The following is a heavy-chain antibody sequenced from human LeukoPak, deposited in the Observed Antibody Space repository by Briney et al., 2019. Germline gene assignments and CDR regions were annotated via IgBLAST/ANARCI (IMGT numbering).Heavy chain of an antibody. Sequence: PGGSLRLSCAASEFSVGSNYMTWVRQAPGKALEWVSGISSGGGSTHYADSVKGRFTISRDNSKNTLYLEMSSLRAEDTAVYYCAKSGYNYDSNAYPFIDYWGQGTLVTVSS. CDR3: AKSGYNYDSNAYPFIDY. CDR2: ISSGGGST. J-gene: IGHJ4*02. D-gene: IGHD3-22*01. CDR1: EFSVGSNY. V-gene: IGHV3-23*01.